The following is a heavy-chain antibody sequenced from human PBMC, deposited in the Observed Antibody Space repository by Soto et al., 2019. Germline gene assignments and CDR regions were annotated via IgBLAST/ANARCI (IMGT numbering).Heavy chain of an antibody. V-gene: IGHV1-46*01. CDR3: ARDHPMAREKPNNWFDP. CDR2: INPNVGTA. Sequence: GASVKVSCKASGYTFTNYYIDWVRQAPGQGLEWMGIINPNVGTATYAQKFQGRVTMTADASTSTAYMELSSLRSEDTAVYYCARDHPMAREKPNNWFDPWAQGTQVTVSS. J-gene: IGHJ5*02. CDR1: GYTFTNYY.